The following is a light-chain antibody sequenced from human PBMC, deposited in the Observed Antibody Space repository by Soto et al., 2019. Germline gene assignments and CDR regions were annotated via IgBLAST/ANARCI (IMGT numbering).Light chain of an antibody. J-gene: IGLJ1*01. CDR3: SLYTSSSTYV. CDR1: SFDVDDYNS. Sequence: QSALTQPASVSGSPGQSITISCTGTSFDVDDYNSVSWYQQPPGKAPKLIIYEFNNRPSGVSNRFSGSNSDNTASLTISGLQAEDEADYYCSLYTSSSTYVFGTGTKVT. CDR2: EFN. V-gene: IGLV2-14*01.